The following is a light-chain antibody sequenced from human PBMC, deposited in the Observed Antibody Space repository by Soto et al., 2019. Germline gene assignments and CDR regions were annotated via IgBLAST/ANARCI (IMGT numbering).Light chain of an antibody. J-gene: IGKJ4*01. V-gene: IGKV3-11*01. CDR1: QSVSSS. CDR2: DAS. Sequence: EIVLTQSPATLSLSPGETATLSCRASQSVSSSLAWYQQKPGQTPRLLIYDASNRATGIPARFSGSGSGTDFTLPVSSLEPEDFAVYYCRQRSSWPLTFGGGTKVEIK. CDR3: RQRSSWPLT.